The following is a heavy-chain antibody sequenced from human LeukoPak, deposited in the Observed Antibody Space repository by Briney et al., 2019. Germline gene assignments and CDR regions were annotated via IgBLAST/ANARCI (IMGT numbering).Heavy chain of an antibody. CDR2: IKGDEMTT. Sequence: GGSLRLSCAASGFTFTTYWMHWVRQAPGKGLEWVSRIKGDEMTTNYADSVEGRFTISRDNAKNTLYLQMNSLRAEDTAFYYCARGVGPSTVSPLNYWGQGTLVTVSS. V-gene: IGHV3-74*01. CDR1: GFTFTTYW. D-gene: IGHD4-17*01. J-gene: IGHJ4*02. CDR3: ARGVGPSTVSPLNY.